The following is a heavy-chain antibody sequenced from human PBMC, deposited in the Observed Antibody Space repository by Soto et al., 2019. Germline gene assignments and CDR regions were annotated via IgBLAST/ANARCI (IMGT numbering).Heavy chain of an antibody. V-gene: IGHV3-23*01. CDR2: ISGSGGST. Sequence: EVQLLESGGGLVQPGESLRLSCAASRFTLSSYAMTWVRQAPGKGLEWVSGISGSGGSTTYADSVKGRFTISRDNSKNTLYLQMSSLRAEDTAVYYCAKSVGLEVQGNFYFDYWGQGTLVTVSS. CDR1: RFTLSSYA. J-gene: IGHJ4*02. CDR3: AKSVGLEVQGNFYFDY. D-gene: IGHD1-1*01.